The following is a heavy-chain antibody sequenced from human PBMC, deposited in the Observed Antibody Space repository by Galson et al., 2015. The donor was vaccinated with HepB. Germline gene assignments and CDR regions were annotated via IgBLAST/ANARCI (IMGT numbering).Heavy chain of an antibody. V-gene: IGHV3-23*01. J-gene: IGHJ4*02. CDR1: GSTFSSYA. CDR2: ISGSGGST. CDR3: ARKGVAGLSLDY. D-gene: IGHD6-19*01. Sequence: SLRLSCAASGSTFSSYAMSWVRQAPGKGLEWVSAISGSGGSTYYADSVKGRFTISRDNSKNTLYLQMNSLRAEDTAVYYCARKGVAGLSLDYWGQGTLVTVSS.